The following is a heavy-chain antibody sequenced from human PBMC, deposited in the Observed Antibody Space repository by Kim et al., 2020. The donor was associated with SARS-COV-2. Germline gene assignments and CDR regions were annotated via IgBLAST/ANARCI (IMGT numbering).Heavy chain of an antibody. V-gene: IGHV1-69*13. CDR1: GGTFSSYA. D-gene: IGHD3-10*01. Sequence: SVKVSCKASGGTFSSYAISWVRQAPGQGLEWMGGIIPIFGTANYAQKFQGRVTITADESTSTAYMELSSLRSEDTAVYYCAGGGWGSGSPNDYYYGMDVWGQGTTVTVSS. CDR3: AGGGWGSGSPNDYYYGMDV. CDR2: IIPIFGTA. J-gene: IGHJ6*02.